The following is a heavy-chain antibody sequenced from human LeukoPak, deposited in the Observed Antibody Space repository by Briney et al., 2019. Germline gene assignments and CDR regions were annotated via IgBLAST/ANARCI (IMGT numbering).Heavy chain of an antibody. V-gene: IGHV3-74*03. D-gene: IGHD4-23*01. CDR2: INTDGSST. CDR1: GFTFSSYW. J-gene: IGHJ4*02. CDR3: IRGLGGGSDY. Sequence: GGSLRLSCAASGFTFSSYWMHWVRQAPAKGLVWVSRINTDGSSTTYADSVQGRFTISRDNAKNTLYLRMNSLRADDTAVYYCIRGLGGGSDYWGLGTLVTVTS.